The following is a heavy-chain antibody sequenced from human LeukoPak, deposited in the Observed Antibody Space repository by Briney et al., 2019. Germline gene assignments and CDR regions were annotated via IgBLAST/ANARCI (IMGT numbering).Heavy chain of an antibody. V-gene: IGHV3-73*01. Sequence: GGSLRLSCAASGFTFSGSAMHWVRQASGKGLEWVGRIRSKANSYATAYAASVKGRFTISRDDSKNTAYLQMNSLKTEDTAVYYCTRLYLSYDFWSGYYSGADYWGRGTLVTVSS. CDR1: GFTFSGSA. D-gene: IGHD3-3*01. J-gene: IGHJ4*02. CDR3: TRLYLSYDFWSGYYSGADY. CDR2: IRSKANSYAT.